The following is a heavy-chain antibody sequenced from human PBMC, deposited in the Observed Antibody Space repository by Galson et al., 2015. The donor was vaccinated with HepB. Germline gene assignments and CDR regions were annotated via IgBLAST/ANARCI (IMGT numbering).Heavy chain of an antibody. V-gene: IGHV7-4-1*02. CDR2: INTNTGNP. J-gene: IGHJ6*02. CDR1: GGTFSSYA. CDR3: ARLYGSGSYYQNYYYYGMDV. D-gene: IGHD3-10*01. Sequence: SVKVSCKASGGTFSSYAISWVRQAPGQGLEWMGWINTNTGNPTYAQGFTGRFVFSLDTSVSTAYLQISSLKAEDTAVYYCARLYGSGSYYQNYYYYGMDVWGQGTTVTVSS.